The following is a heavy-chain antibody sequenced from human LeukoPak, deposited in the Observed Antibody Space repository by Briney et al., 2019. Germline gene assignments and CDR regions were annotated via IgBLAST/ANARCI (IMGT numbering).Heavy chain of an antibody. V-gene: IGHV3-64*01. J-gene: IGHJ4*02. Sequence: GGSLRLSCAASGFTFSSYGMHWVRQAPGKGLEYVSAISPNGVSTYYAHSVQGRFTISRDNSKNTLYLQVGSLRTEDMAVYYCARARLITTGKDYWGQGTLVTVSS. CDR2: ISPNGVST. CDR1: GFTFSSYG. D-gene: IGHD3-22*01. CDR3: ARARLITTGKDY.